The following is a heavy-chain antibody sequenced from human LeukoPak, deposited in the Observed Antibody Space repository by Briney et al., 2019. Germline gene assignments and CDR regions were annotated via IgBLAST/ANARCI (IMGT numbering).Heavy chain of an antibody. V-gene: IGHV1-18*01. J-gene: IGHJ3*02. CDR3: ARGGDFWSGHHRSAFDI. D-gene: IGHD3-3*01. Sequence: GASVKVSCKASGYSFVGYRITWVRQAPGQGLEWMGWISAYNGNTNYAQKLQGRVTMTRDTSISTAYMELSRLRSVDTAVYYCARGGDFWSGHHRSAFDIWGQGTMVTVSS. CDR1: GYSFVGYR. CDR2: ISAYNGNT.